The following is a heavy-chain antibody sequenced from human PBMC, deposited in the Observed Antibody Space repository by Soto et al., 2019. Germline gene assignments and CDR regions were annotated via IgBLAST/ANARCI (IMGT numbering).Heavy chain of an antibody. V-gene: IGHV1-18*01. CDR3: ARDLYPLAYNFDY. D-gene: IGHD4-4*01. J-gene: IGHJ4*02. Sequence: QVQLVQSGAEVKKPGASVKVSCKASGYTFTNHGISWVRQAPGQGLEWLGWISGHNGNTKYAQRLQGRVTMTTDTSTSTAYMELRSLKSDDTAVYYCARDLYPLAYNFDYWGQGTLVNVSS. CDR2: ISGHNGNT. CDR1: GYTFTNHG.